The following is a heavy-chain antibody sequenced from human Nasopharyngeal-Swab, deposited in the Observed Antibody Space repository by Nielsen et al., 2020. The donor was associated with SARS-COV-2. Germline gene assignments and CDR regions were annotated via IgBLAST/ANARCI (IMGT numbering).Heavy chain of an antibody. J-gene: IGHJ4*02. CDR2: INDDGRDT. V-gene: IGHV3-74*01. CDR3: VRATNLGGSLWVPDY. D-gene: IGHD5-12*01. Sequence: GESLKISCAASGFTFSSYGMHWVRQAPGKGLVWVSRINDDGRDTIYADSVKGRFTISRDNAKNTLYLQMKSLRAEDTALYYCVRATNLGGSLWVPDYWGQGTLVTASS. CDR1: GFTFSSYG.